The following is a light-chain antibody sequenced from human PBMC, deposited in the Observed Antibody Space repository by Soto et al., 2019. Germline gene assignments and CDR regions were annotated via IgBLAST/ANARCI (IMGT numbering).Light chain of an antibody. CDR3: QQYNTYST. Sequence: DIQMTQAPSTLSSSVGYRFTITCRASQGISSYLAWYQQKPGKAPKLLIYDASSLENGVPSRFSGSGSGTEFTLTISSLQPDDFATYYCQQYNTYSTFGQGTKVDI. CDR2: DAS. V-gene: IGKV1-5*01. J-gene: IGKJ1*01. CDR1: QGISSY.